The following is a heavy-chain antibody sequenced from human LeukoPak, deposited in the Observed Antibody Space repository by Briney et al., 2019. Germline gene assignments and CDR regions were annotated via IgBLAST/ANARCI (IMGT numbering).Heavy chain of an antibody. D-gene: IGHD4-11*01. V-gene: IGHV1-58*01. CDR1: GFTFTSSA. CDR3: AADWGYSNLYYYHYMDV. CDR2: IVVGSGNT. Sequence: ASVKVSCKASGFTFTSSAVQWVRQARGQRLEWIGWIVVGSGNTNYAQRFQERVTITRDMSTSTAYMELSSLRSEDTAVYYCAADWGYSNLYYYHYMDVWGKGTTVTVSS. J-gene: IGHJ6*03.